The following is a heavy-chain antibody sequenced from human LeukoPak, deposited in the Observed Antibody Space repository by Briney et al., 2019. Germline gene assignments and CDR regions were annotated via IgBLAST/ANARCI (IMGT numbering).Heavy chain of an antibody. CDR3: ARERLDSSGYYYGYFQH. J-gene: IGHJ1*01. CDR1: GFTFSSYA. V-gene: IGHV3-30-3*01. CDR2: ISYDGSNK. D-gene: IGHD3-22*01. Sequence: GGSLRLSCAASGFTFSSYAMHWVRQAPGKGLEWVAVISYDGSNKYYADSVKGRFTISRDNSKNTLYLQMNSLRAEDTAVYYCARERLDSSGYYYGYFQHWGQGTLSPSPQ.